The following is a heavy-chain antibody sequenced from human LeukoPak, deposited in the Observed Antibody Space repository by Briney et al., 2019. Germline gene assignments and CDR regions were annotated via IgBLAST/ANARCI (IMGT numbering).Heavy chain of an antibody. V-gene: IGHV3-23*01. CDR2: ISGSGDST. Sequence: GGSLRLSCAASGFTFSTYAVNWVRQAPGKGLEWVSTISGSGDSTYYADSVKGRFTISRDNSKNTLYLQMNSLRAEDTAVYYCAIQLWLFSYWGQGTLVTVSS. D-gene: IGHD5-18*01. CDR3: AIQLWLFSY. J-gene: IGHJ4*02. CDR1: GFTFSTYA.